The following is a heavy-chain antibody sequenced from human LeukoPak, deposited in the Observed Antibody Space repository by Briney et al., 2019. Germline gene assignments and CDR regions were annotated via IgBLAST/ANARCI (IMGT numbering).Heavy chain of an antibody. CDR3: AKAQYCSSTSCYFGGFDY. CDR2: IRYDGSNK. D-gene: IGHD2-2*01. CDR1: GFTFSSYG. V-gene: IGHV3-30*02. Sequence: GGSLRLSCAASGFTFSSYGMHWVRQTPGKGLEWVAFIRYDGSNKYYADSVKGRFTISRDNSKNTLYLQMNSLRVEDTAVYYCAKAQYCSSTSCYFGGFDYWGQGTLVTVSS. J-gene: IGHJ4*02.